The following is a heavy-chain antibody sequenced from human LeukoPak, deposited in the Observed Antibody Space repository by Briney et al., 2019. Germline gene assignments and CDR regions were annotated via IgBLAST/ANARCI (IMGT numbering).Heavy chain of an antibody. V-gene: IGHV3-11*01. Sequence: GGSLRLSCAASGFTFSDYYMSWIRQTPGKGLEWLSYISSSGTTMEYAKSVKGRFTISRDNAKDYLYLQMNSLEVEDTAVYYCAKGHTYGMIWGQGTLVSVSS. CDR1: GFTFSDYY. CDR3: AKGHTYGMI. CDR2: ISSSGTTM. J-gene: IGHJ4*02. D-gene: IGHD3-10*01.